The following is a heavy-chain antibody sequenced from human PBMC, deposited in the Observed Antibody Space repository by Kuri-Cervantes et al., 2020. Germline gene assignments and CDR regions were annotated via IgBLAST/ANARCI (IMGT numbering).Heavy chain of an antibody. CDR2: IYYSGRT. V-gene: IGHV4-30-4*01. CDR1: GGSINSGDYY. CDR3: ARAGFTYGHLLY. Sequence: SETLSLTCNVSGGSINSGDYYWNWIRQTPGKGLEWIGFIYYSGRTSYNPSLKSRVTISLETSKNQFSLKLTSVTAADTAVYYCARAGFTYGHLLYWGQGNLVTVSS. J-gene: IGHJ4*02. D-gene: IGHD3-10*01.